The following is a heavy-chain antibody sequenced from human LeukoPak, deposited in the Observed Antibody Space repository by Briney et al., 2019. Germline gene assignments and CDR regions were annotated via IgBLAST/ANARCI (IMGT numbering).Heavy chain of an antibody. V-gene: IGHV4-34*01. J-gene: IGHJ4*02. D-gene: IGHD3-10*01. CDR2: INHSGST. CDR3: ARDVTMVRGVNLAY. Sequence: SETLSLTCAVYGGSFSGYYWSWIRQPPGKGLEWIGEINHSGSTNYNPSLKSRVTISVDKSKNQFSLKLSSVTAADTAVYYCARDVTMVRGVNLAYWGQGTLVTVSS. CDR1: GGSFSGYY.